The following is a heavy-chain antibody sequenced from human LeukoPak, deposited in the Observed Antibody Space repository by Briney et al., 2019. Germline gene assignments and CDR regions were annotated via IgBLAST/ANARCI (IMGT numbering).Heavy chain of an antibody. CDR3: ASEVTYYYDSSGYSNDY. Sequence: PGGSLRLSCAASGFTFSSYSMNWVRQAPGKGLEWVSSISSSSSYIYYADSVKGRFTISRDNAKNSLYLQMNSLRAEDTAVYYCASEVTYYYDSSGYSNDYWGQGTLVTVSS. D-gene: IGHD3-22*01. J-gene: IGHJ4*02. CDR2: ISSSSSYI. V-gene: IGHV3-21*01. CDR1: GFTFSSYS.